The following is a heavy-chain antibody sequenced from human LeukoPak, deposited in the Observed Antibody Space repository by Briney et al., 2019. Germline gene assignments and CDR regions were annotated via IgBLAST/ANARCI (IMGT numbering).Heavy chain of an antibody. CDR2: VYTNGAT. CDR1: GGSISSGNYY. J-gene: IGHJ5*02. CDR3: ARGTMTTSWFDP. D-gene: IGHD4-17*01. V-gene: IGHV4-61*09. Sequence: SETLSLTCTVSGGSISSGNYYWTWIRQPAGKGLEWIGHVYTNGATNYNPSLKSRVTISVDTSKSQFSLKLSSVTAADTAVYYCARGTMTTSWFDPWGQGTLVTVSS.